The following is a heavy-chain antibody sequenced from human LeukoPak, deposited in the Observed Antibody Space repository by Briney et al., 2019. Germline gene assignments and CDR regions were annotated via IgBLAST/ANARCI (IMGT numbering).Heavy chain of an antibody. CDR3: ARQGKTTSLFDW. CDR2: IYYSGST. J-gene: IGHJ4*02. V-gene: IGHV4-39*01. Sequence: SETLSLTCTVSGGSISNSSYYWGWIRQPPGKGLEWIGTIYYSGSTYYNPSLKSRVTMSVDTSKKQFSLKLSSVTAADTAVYYCARQGKTTSLFDWWGQGTLVTVSS. D-gene: IGHD1-14*01. CDR1: GGSISNSSYY.